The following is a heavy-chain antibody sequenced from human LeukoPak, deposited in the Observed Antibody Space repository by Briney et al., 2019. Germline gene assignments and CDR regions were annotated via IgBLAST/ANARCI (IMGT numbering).Heavy chain of an antibody. CDR1: GFTVSSYA. V-gene: IGHV3-30-3*01. CDR3: AKDPWSLDY. J-gene: IGHJ4*02. CDR2: ISYDGSNK. D-gene: IGHD1-26*01. Sequence: GGSLRLSCAASGFTVSSYAMHWVRQAPGKGLEWVAVISYDGSNKYYADSVKGRFTISRDNSKNTLYLQMNSLRAEDTAVYYCAKDPWSLDYWGQGTLVTVSP.